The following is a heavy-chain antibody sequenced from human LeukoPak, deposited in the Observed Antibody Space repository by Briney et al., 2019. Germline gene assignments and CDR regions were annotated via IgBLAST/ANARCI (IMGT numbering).Heavy chain of an antibody. CDR2: INSDGSST. CDR3: AVDIVATYAFDV. CDR1: GFTFSSYW. J-gene: IGHJ3*01. V-gene: IGHV3-74*01. Sequence: GGSLRLSCAASGFTFSSYWMHWVRQAPGKGLVWVSRINSDGSSTSYADSVKGRFTISRDNAKNTLYLQMNSLRAEDTAVYYCAVDIVATYAFDVWGQGTMVTVSS. D-gene: IGHD5-12*01.